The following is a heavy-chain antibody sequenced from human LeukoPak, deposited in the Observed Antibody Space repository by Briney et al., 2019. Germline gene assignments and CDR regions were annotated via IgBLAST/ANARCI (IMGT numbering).Heavy chain of an antibody. J-gene: IGHJ6*04. CDR2: IIPIFGTT. CDR1: GGTLSRYA. V-gene: IGHV1-69*13. D-gene: IGHD3-22*01. Sequence: GASVKVSCKASGGTLSRYAISWVRQAPGQGLEWMGGIIPIFGTTNYAQKFQGRVTITADESTSTAYMELSRLRSDDTAVYYCARESQEGYYYDNSGMDVWGKGTTVTVSS. CDR3: ARESQEGYYYDNSGMDV.